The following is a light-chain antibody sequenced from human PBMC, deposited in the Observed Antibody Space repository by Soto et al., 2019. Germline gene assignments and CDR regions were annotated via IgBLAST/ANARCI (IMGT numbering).Light chain of an antibody. V-gene: IGKV3-15*01. CDR3: QQYNQWHRT. J-gene: IGKJ1*01. Sequence: EIEMTQSPATLSVSPGERATLSCRASQSVSSNLAWYQKKPGQAPRLLIYAISTGATGIPARFSGSGSGTEFTLTISSLQSEDFAVYYCQQYNQWHRTFGQGTTVEIK. CDR2: AIS. CDR1: QSVSSN.